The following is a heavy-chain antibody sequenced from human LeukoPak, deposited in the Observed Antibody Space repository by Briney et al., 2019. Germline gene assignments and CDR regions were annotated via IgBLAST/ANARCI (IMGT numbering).Heavy chain of an antibody. CDR3: ARDVPHNWSDT. CDR1: GITFGNNW. CDR2: INSDGGGA. Sequence: GGSLRLSCAASGITFGNNWMHWVRQGPGKGLVWISRINSDGGGAIYADSVKGRFTVSRDNAKNTLYLQMNSLRAEDMAVYYCARDVPHNWSDTWGQGTLVTVSS. V-gene: IGHV3-74*01. J-gene: IGHJ5*02.